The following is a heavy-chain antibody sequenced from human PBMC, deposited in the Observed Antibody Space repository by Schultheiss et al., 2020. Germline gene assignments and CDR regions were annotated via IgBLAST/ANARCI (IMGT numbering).Heavy chain of an antibody. D-gene: IGHD6-13*01. CDR2: MNPNSGNT. V-gene: IGHV1-8*01. CDR1: GYTFTSYD. J-gene: IGHJ6*02. Sequence: ASVKVSGKASGYTFTSYDINWVRQATGQGLEWMGWMNPNSGNTGYAQKFQGRVTMTRNTSISTAYMELSSLRSEDTAVYYCARSSQDYYYYGMDVWGQGTTVTVSS. CDR3: ARSSQDYYYYGMDV.